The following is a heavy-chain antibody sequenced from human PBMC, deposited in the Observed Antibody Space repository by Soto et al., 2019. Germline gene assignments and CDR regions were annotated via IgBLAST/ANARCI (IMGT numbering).Heavy chain of an antibody. CDR2: ISAYNGNT. J-gene: IGHJ6*02. CDR1: GYTFTSYG. D-gene: IGHD3-22*01. Sequence: ASVKVFCKASGYTFTSYGISWVRQAPGQGLEWMGWISAYNGNTNYAQKLQGRVTMTTDTSTSTAYMELRSLRSDDTAVYYCAREGYDSSGYYYSTGYYYYGMDVWGQGTTVTVSS. CDR3: AREGYDSSGYYYSTGYYYYGMDV. V-gene: IGHV1-18*01.